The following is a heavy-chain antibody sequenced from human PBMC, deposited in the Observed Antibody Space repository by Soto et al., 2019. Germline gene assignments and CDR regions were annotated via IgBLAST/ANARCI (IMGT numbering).Heavy chain of an antibody. V-gene: IGHV3-7*03. CDR3: TRLYDDS. Sequence: LRLSCEASGFTFSLHWLSWVRQAPGKGPEWVAKINQDGNDKKYVDSVKGRFTISRDNAKNSLYLQMNSLRPEDTAVYFCTRLYDDSWGQGTLVTVSS. CDR1: GFTFSLHW. J-gene: IGHJ4*02. D-gene: IGHD3-16*01. CDR2: INQDGNDK.